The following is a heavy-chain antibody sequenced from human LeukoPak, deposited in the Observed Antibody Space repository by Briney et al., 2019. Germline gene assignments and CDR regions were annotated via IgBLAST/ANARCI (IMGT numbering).Heavy chain of an antibody. CDR1: GITFRRHW. D-gene: IGHD5-24*01. J-gene: IGHJ4*02. Sequence: GGSLRLSCAASGITFRRHWMSWVRQAPGRGLEWVANIDEDGGEKNYVDSVKGRFTISRDNAKNSWYLQMNSLRTEDTAMYYCAPEPSDDVESWGQGILVTVSS. CDR2: IDEDGGEK. CDR3: APEPSDDVES. V-gene: IGHV3-7*01.